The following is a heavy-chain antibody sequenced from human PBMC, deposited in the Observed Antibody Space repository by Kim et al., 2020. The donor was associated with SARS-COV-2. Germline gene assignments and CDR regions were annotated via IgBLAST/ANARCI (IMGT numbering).Heavy chain of an antibody. J-gene: IGHJ4*02. CDR3: SRGGGIQLWLDYFDY. Sequence: GGSLRLSCAASGFTFSSYAMSWVRQAPGKGLEWVSAISGSGGSTYYADSVKGRFTISRDNSKNTLYLQMNSLRAEDTAVYYCSRGGGIQLWLDYFDYWGQGTLVTVSS. V-gene: IGHV3-23*01. D-gene: IGHD5-18*01. CDR2: ISGSGGST. CDR1: GFTFSSYA.